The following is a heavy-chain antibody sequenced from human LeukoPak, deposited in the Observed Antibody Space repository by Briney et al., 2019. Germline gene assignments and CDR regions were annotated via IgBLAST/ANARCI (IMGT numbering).Heavy chain of an antibody. Sequence: SVKVSCKASGYTFTSYGISWVRQAPGQGLEWMGRIIPILGIANYAQKFQGRVTITADKSTSTAYMELSSLRSEDTAVYYCAREGGYSGYDPDYFDYWGQGTLVTVSS. CDR3: AREGGYSGYDPDYFDY. D-gene: IGHD5-12*01. CDR1: GYTFTSYG. V-gene: IGHV1-69*04. J-gene: IGHJ4*02. CDR2: IIPILGIA.